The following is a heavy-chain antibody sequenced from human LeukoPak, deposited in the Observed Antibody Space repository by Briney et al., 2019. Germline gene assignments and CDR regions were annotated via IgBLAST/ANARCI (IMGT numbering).Heavy chain of an antibody. CDR1: GFTFSSYG. CDR3: AKDPEVETYYYDSSGLHPRSYPDY. V-gene: IGHV3-23*01. Sequence: PGGSLRLSCAASGFTFSSYGMSWVRQAPGKGLEWVSAISGSGGSTYYADSVKGRFTISRDNSKNTLYLQMNSLRAEDTAVYYCAKDPEVETYYYDSSGLHPRSYPDYWGQGTLVTVSS. CDR2: ISGSGGST. D-gene: IGHD3-22*01. J-gene: IGHJ4*02.